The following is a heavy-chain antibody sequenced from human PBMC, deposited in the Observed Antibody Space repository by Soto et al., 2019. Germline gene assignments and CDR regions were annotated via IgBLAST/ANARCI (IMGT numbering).Heavy chain of an antibody. CDR1: GYTFTSYD. CDR3: ARGPWGGDILTGYDWYLAL. J-gene: IGHJ2*01. V-gene: IGHV1-8*01. Sequence: ASVKVSCKASGYTFTSYDINWVRQATGQGLEWMGWMNPNSGNTGYAQKFQGRVTMTRNTSISTAYMELSSLRSEDTAVYYCARGPWGGDILTGYDWYLALWGRGTLVTVSS. CDR2: MNPNSGNT. D-gene: IGHD3-9*01.